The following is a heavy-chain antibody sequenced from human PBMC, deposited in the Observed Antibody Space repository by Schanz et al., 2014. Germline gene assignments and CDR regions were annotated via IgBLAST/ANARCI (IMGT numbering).Heavy chain of an antibody. D-gene: IGHD2-2*01. Sequence: EVHLVESGGGLVQPGGSLRLSCAASTFTFSSDWMSWVRQAPGKGLEWVANIKEDGSVKDYVDSVKGRFTISRDNAKNSLFLQMNSLRAEDTAVYYCARAGYDADNWFDPWGQGTLVTVSS. V-gene: IGHV3-7*02. CDR3: ARAGYDADNWFDP. CDR1: TFTFSSDW. J-gene: IGHJ5*02. CDR2: IKEDGSVK.